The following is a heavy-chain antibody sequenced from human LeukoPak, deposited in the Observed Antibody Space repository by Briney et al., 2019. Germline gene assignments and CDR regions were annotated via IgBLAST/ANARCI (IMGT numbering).Heavy chain of an antibody. CDR1: GGSISTSNYY. Sequence: SETLSLTCTVSGGSISTSNYYWGWIRQPPGKGLEWIGNIFYSGSTYYSPSLKRRVTISLDTSRNQFSLKLSSVTAADTAVYYCARGSNDFWSGYYNWFDPWGQGTLVTVSS. CDR2: IFYSGST. J-gene: IGHJ5*02. CDR3: ARGSNDFWSGYYNWFDP. V-gene: IGHV4-39*07. D-gene: IGHD3-3*01.